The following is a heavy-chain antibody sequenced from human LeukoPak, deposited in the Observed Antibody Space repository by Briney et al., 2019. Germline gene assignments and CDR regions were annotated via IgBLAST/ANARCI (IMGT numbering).Heavy chain of an antibody. V-gene: IGHV4-59*01. Sequence: SETLSLTCTVSGGSISSYYWSWVRQPPGKGLEWIGYIYYSGSTNYNPSLKSRVTISVDTSKNQFSLKLSSVTAADTAVYYCARGGFDYWGQGTLVTVSS. J-gene: IGHJ4*02. CDR2: IYYSGST. CDR1: GGSISSYY. CDR3: ARGGFDY.